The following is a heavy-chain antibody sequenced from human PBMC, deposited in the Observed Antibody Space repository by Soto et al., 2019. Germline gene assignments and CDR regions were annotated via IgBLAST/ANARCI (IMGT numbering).Heavy chain of an antibody. CDR3: ARGHDNWNDNFWEKAFDI. CDR1: GYTFTGYY. V-gene: IGHV1-2*02. CDR2: INPNSGGT. D-gene: IGHD1-20*01. Sequence: QVQLVQSGAEVKKPGASVKVSCKASGYTFTGYYMHWVRQAPGQGLEWMGWINPNSGGTNYAQKFQGRVTMTRDTSISTAYMELSRLRSDDTAVYYCARGHDNWNDNFWEKAFDIWGQGTMVTVSS. J-gene: IGHJ3*02.